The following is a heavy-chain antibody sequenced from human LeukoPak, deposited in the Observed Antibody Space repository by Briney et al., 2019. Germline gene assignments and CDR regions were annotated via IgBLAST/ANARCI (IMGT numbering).Heavy chain of an antibody. D-gene: IGHD3-10*01. CDR3: ARKVKAQSWFGEAGGPGYYGMDV. CDR1: GFTFDDYA. Sequence: GGSLRLSCAASGFTFDDYAMHWVRQAPGKGLEWVSLISWDGGSTYYADSVKGRFTISRDNAKNSLYLQMNSLRDEDTAVYYCARKVKAQSWFGEAGGPGYYGMDVWGQGTTVTVSS. J-gene: IGHJ6*02. V-gene: IGHV3-43D*03. CDR2: ISWDGGST.